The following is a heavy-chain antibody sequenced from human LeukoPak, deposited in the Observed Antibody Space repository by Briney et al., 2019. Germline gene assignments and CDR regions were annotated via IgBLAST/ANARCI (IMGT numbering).Heavy chain of an antibody. CDR1: GFTFGTYW. D-gene: IGHD2-2*01. J-gene: IGHJ4*02. CDR3: ARGCGSASCPCFFDY. V-gene: IGHV3-7*04. CDR2: IRQDGSEN. Sequence: GGSLRLSCAASGFTFGTYWMSWVRQAPGKGLEWVATIRQDGSENHYVDSVEGRFTVSRDNAKNSLYLQMNSLRAEDTAVYYCARGCGSASCPCFFDYWGQGTLVTVSS.